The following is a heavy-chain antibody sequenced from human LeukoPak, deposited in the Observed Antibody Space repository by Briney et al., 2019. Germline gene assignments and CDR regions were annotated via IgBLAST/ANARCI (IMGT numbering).Heavy chain of an antibody. V-gene: IGHV3-13*04. D-gene: IGHD5-18*01. CDR2: VGFAGDT. CDR3: ARDVDTAMGGDYFDY. Sequence: GSLRLSCATSGFTFSNYDMHWVRQATAQGLELVSLVGFAGDTYYADSVKGRFTISRDNSKNTLYLQMNSLRAEDTAVYYCARDVDTAMGGDYFDYWGQGTLVTVSS. CDR1: GFTFSNYD. J-gene: IGHJ4*02.